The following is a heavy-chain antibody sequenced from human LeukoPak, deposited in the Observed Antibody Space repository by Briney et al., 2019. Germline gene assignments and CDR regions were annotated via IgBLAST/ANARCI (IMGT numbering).Heavy chain of an antibody. J-gene: IGHJ4*02. CDR1: GYTFTGYY. CDR3: ARGPPNWGYDY. D-gene: IGHD7-27*01. Sequence: ASVKVSCKASGYTFTGYYMHWVRQAPGQGLEWMGRINPNSGGANYAQKFQGRVTMTRDTSISTAYMELSSLRSDDTAVYYCARGPPNWGYDYWGPGTLVTVSS. CDR2: INPNSGGA. V-gene: IGHV1-2*06.